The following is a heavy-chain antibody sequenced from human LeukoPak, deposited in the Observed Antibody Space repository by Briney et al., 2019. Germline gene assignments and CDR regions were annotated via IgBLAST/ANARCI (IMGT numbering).Heavy chain of an antibody. CDR2: ISCNSNYI. CDR1: GFIFSSCR. J-gene: IGHJ4*02. CDR3: ARRAGAYSHPYDY. D-gene: IGHD4/OR15-4a*01. Sequence: AGFLRLSCAASGFIFSSCRMNLVRPAPRKGLEWVSTISCNSNYIYYPDSVKGRFTISIVNSKNTLYVQMNSLRAEDTAVYYCARRAGAYSHPYDYWGQGTLVTVSS. V-gene: IGHV3-21*04.